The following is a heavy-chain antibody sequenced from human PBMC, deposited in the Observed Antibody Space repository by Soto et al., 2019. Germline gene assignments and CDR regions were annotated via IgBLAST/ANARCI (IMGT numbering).Heavy chain of an antibody. Sequence: SETLSLTCTVSGGSISSYYWSWIRQPPGKGLEWIGYIYYSGSTNYNPSLKSRVTISVDTSKNKFSLKLSSVTAADTAAYYCAREVSSDTLSNPVPFDPWGQGTLVTVSS. CDR3: AREVSSDTLSNPVPFDP. D-gene: IGHD5-18*01. V-gene: IGHV4-59*01. J-gene: IGHJ5*02. CDR2: IYYSGST. CDR1: GGSISSYY.